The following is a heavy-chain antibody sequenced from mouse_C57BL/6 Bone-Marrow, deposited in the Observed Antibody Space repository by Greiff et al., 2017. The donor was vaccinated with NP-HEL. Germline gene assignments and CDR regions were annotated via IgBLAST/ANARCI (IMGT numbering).Heavy chain of an antibody. CDR3: ARSGDISNYVSAAMDY. D-gene: IGHD2-5*01. CDR1: GYTFTDYY. J-gene: IGHJ4*01. CDR2: INPNNGGT. Sequence: VQLQQSGPELVKPGASVKISCKASGYTFTDYYMNWVKQSHGKSLEWIGDINPNNGGTSYNQKFKGKATLTVDKSSSTAYMELRSLTSEDSAVYYCARSGDISNYVSAAMDYWGQGTSVTVSS. V-gene: IGHV1-26*01.